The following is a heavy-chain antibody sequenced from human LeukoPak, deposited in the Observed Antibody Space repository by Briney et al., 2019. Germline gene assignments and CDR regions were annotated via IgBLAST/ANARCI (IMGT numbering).Heavy chain of an antibody. CDR1: GYTFTGYY. Sequence: ASVKVSCKASGYTFTGYYMHWVRQAPGQGLEWMGWINPNSGGTNYAKKFQGRVTMTRDTSISTAYMELSRLRSDDTAVYYCARENLGGYSYGSGFDYWGQGTLVTVSS. J-gene: IGHJ4*02. CDR3: ARENLGGYSYGSGFDY. D-gene: IGHD5-18*01. V-gene: IGHV1-2*02. CDR2: INPNSGGT.